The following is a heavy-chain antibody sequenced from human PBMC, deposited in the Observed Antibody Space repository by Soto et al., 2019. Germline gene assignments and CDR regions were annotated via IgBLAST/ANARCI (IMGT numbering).Heavy chain of an antibody. D-gene: IGHD1-26*01. J-gene: IGHJ5*02. V-gene: IGHV1-8*01. CDR1: GYTFTSYD. Sequence: QVQLVQSGAEVKKPGASVKVSCKASGYTFTSYDINWVRQAPGQGIEWMGWMIPNSGNTGYAQKFQGRLTMTRNTPISTAYMELSSLISEDTAVDYGARGNVWSYDWFDPWGQGTLVTVSS. CDR2: MIPNSGNT. CDR3: ARGNVWSYDWFDP.